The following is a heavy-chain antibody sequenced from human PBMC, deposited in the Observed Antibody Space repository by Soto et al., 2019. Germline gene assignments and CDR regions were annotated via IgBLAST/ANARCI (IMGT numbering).Heavy chain of an antibody. CDR2: IYYSGST. V-gene: IGHV4-61*01. D-gene: IGHD3-22*01. Sequence: QVQLQESGPGLVKPSETLSLTCTVSGGSVSSGSYYWSWIRQPPGKGLEWIGYIYYSGSTNYNPSLKTRVTISVDTSNNQSSLKLSSVTAADTAVYYCARDQSPGGYYDSSGYYSPYYYYGMDVWGQGTTVTVSS. CDR1: GGSVSSGSYY. J-gene: IGHJ6*02. CDR3: ARDQSPGGYYDSSGYYSPYYYYGMDV.